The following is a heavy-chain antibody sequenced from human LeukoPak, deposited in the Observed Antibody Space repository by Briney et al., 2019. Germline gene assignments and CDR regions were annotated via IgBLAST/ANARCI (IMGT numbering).Heavy chain of an antibody. V-gene: IGHV1-8*03. D-gene: IGHD3-10*01. CDR1: GYTFTSYD. J-gene: IGHJ3*02. Sequence: GASVKVSCKASGYTFTSYDINWVRQATGQGLEWMGWMNPNSGNTGYAQKFQGRVTITRNTSISTAYMELSSLRSEDTAVYYCARVSYYYGSGSYYAFDIWGQGTMVTVSS. CDR3: ARVSYYYGSGSYYAFDI. CDR2: MNPNSGNT.